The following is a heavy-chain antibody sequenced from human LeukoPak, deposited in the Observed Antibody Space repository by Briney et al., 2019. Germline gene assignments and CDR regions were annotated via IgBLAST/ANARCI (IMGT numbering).Heavy chain of an antibody. D-gene: IGHD5-18*01. J-gene: IGHJ4*02. Sequence: GGSLRLSCAASGFTFSSYAMHWVRQAPGKGLEWVAVISYDGSNKYYADSVKGRFTISRDNSKNTLYLQMNSLRAEDTAVYYCARDSVWGAMVPGALFDYWGQGTLVTVSS. CDR1: GFTFSSYA. V-gene: IGHV3-30-3*01. CDR3: ARDSVWGAMVPGALFDY. CDR2: ISYDGSNK.